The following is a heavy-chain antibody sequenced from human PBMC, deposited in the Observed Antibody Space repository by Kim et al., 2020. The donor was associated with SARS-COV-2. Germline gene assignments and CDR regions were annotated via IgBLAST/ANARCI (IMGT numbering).Heavy chain of an antibody. CDR2: IWYDGSNK. CDR3: ARDPGTPLYYYYMDV. J-gene: IGHJ6*03. Sequence: GGSLRLSCAASGFTFSSYGMHWVRQAPGKGLEGVAVIWYDGSNKYYADSVKGRFTISRDNSKNTLNLQMNSLRAEDTAVYYCARDPGTPLYYYYMDVWGKGTTVTVSS. V-gene: IGHV3-33*01. D-gene: IGHD1-1*01. CDR1: GFTFSSYG.